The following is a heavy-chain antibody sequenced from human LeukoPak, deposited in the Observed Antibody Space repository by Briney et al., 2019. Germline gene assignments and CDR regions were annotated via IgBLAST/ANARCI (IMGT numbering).Heavy chain of an antibody. V-gene: IGHV3-30-3*01. J-gene: IGHJ4*02. CDR2: ISYDGSNK. Sequence: GGSLRLSCAASGFTFSSYAMHWVRQAPGKGLEWVAVISYDGSNKYYADSVKGRFTISRDNSKNTLYLQMNSLRAEDTAVYYCAREGYSYGSEVIYYFDCWGQGTLVTVSS. CDR1: GFTFSSYA. CDR3: AREGYSYGSEVIYYFDC. D-gene: IGHD5-18*01.